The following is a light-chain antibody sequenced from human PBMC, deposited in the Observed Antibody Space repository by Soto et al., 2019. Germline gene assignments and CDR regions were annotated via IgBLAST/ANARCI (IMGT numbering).Light chain of an antibody. J-gene: IGLJ1*01. V-gene: IGLV2-14*01. CDR2: DVS. CDR3: ASYTTSSTDG. CDR1: SSDVGGYSY. Sequence: QSVLTQPASVSGSPGQSIAISCTGTSSDVGGYSYVSWYQQQPGKAPKLVISDVSNRPSGVSDRFSGSKSGNTASLTISGLQTEDEADYYCASYTTSSTDGFGTGTKVTVL.